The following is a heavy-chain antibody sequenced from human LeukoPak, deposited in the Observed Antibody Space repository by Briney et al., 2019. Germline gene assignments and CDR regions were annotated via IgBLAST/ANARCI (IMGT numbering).Heavy chain of an antibody. J-gene: IGHJ4*02. CDR3: ARGLGNGSRHFDY. CDR1: GYIFTSYY. D-gene: IGHD1-26*01. V-gene: IGHV1-2*02. Sequence: EAPVKVSCKASGYIFTSYYMHWVRQAPGQGLEWMGSINPNSGGANYAQNFRGRVPMTRDTSISTVYMELSTLTSDDTAVYYCARGLGNGSRHFDYWGQG. CDR2: INPNSGGA.